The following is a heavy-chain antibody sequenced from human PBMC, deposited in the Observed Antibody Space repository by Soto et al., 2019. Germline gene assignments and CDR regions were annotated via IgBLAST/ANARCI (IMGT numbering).Heavy chain of an antibody. D-gene: IGHD5-12*01. J-gene: IGHJ6*03. CDR2: IYYSGST. CDR3: ASSGYDPNNYYYYYYMDV. V-gene: IGHV4-59*08. CDR1: GGSISSYY. Sequence: PSETLSLTCTVSGGSISSYYWSWIRQPPGKGLEWIGYIYYSGSTNYNPSLKSRVTISVDTSKNQFSLKLSSVTAADTAVYYCASSGYDPNNYYYYYYMDVWGKGTTVTVSS.